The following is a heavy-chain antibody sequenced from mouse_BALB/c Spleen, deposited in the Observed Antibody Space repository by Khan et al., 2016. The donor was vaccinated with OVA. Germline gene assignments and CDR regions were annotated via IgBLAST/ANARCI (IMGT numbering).Heavy chain of an antibody. Sequence: EVQLVETGGGLVQPKGSLKLSCAASGFTFNTNAMNWVRQAPGKGLEWVARIRSKSNNYATYYADSVKDRFTISRDDSQSMLYLQMNNLKTEDTSMYYCVGGGASGNYLPSWFAYWGQGTLVTVSA. J-gene: IGHJ3*01. CDR1: GFTFNTNA. CDR2: IRSKSNNYAT. D-gene: IGHD2-1*01. V-gene: IGHV10S3*01. CDR3: VGGGASGNYLPSWFAY.